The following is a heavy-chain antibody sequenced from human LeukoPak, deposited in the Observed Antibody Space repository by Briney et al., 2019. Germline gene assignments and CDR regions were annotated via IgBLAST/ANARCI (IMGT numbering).Heavy chain of an antibody. D-gene: IGHD3-22*01. CDR2: IYSGGST. V-gene: IGHV3-53*01. J-gene: IGHJ4*02. CDR3: ARDTLHSYYYDSSGYYWDFSLDY. CDR1: GFTFSNAW. Sequence: GGSLRLSCAASGFTFSNAWMSWVRQAPGKGLEWVSVIYSGGSTYYADSVKGRFTISRDNSKNTLYLQMNSLRAEDTAVYYCARDTLHSYYYDSSGYYWDFSLDYWGQGTLVTVSS.